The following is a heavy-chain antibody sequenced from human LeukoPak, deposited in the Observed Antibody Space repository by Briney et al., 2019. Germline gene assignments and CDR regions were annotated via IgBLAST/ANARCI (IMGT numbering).Heavy chain of an antibody. Sequence: ASVKVSCKASGYTFTNYYMHWVRQAPGQGLEWMGWISAYNGNTNYAQKLQGRVTMTTDTSTSTAYMELRSLRSDDTAVYYCARDPSGSYGYRFDYWGQGTLVTVSS. CDR1: GYTFTNYY. D-gene: IGHD1-26*01. CDR2: ISAYNGNT. V-gene: IGHV1-18*04. J-gene: IGHJ4*02. CDR3: ARDPSGSYGYRFDY.